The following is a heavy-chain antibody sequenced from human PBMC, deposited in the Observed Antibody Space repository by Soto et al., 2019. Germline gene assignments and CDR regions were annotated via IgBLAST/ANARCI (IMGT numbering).Heavy chain of an antibody. D-gene: IGHD2-2*01. CDR2: INSDGTTA. CDR3: ATDGSYAQHV. V-gene: IGHV3-74*01. Sequence: VGSLRLSCAASGFTFSNTWMHWVRQAPGKGLVWVSHINSDGTTATYADSVKGRFTISRDNAKNTVHLQMNSLRAEDTAVYYCATDGSYAQHVWGQGTTVTVSS. J-gene: IGHJ6*02. CDR1: GFTFSNTW.